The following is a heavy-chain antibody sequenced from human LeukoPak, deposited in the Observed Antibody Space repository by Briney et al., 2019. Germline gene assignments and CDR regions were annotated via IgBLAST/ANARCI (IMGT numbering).Heavy chain of an antibody. CDR1: GFTFSSYS. V-gene: IGHV3-21*01. D-gene: IGHD6-13*01. Sequence: GGSLRLSCAAPGFTFSSYSMNWVRQAPGKGLEWVSSISSSSSYIYYADSVKGRFTISRDNAKNSLYLQMNSLRAEDTAVYYCARESIAAAGTGYWGQGTLVTVSS. CDR3: ARESIAAAGTGY. CDR2: ISSSSSYI. J-gene: IGHJ4*02.